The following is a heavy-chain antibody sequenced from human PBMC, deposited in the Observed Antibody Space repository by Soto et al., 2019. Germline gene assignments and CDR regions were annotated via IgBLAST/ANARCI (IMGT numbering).Heavy chain of an antibody. CDR3: ARDKMYSSGLRYFDY. D-gene: IGHD6-19*01. CDR2: IYHSGST. V-gene: IGHV4-30-2*01. J-gene: IGHJ4*02. Sequence: PSETLSLTCGVSGGSISSGGYSWSWIRQPPGKGLEWIGYIYHSGSTYYNPSLKSRVTISVDTSKNQFSLKLSSVTAADTAVYYCARDKMYSSGLRYFDYWGQGTLVTVSS. CDR1: GGSISSGGYS.